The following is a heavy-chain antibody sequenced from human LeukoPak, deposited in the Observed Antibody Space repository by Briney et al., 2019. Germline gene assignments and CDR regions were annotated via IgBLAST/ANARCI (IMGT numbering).Heavy chain of an antibody. CDR1: GDSIFSDYF. V-gene: IGHV4-38-2*02. D-gene: IGHD3-3*01. CDR2: IYHTGST. CDR3: ARGPYDFWSGYYRDGYNLDYYYYMDV. Sequence: PSETLSLTCSVSGDSIFSDYFWGWIRQPPGKGLEWIGSIYHTGSTFYNPSLKSRVTISLDTSNNQFSLKLSSVTAADTAVYYCARGPYDFWSGYYRDGYNLDYYYYMDVWGKGTTVTVSS. J-gene: IGHJ6*03.